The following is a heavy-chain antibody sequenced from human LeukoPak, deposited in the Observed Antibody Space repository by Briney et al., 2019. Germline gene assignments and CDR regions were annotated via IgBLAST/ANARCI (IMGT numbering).Heavy chain of an antibody. D-gene: IGHD6-19*01. CDR1: GGSINDYY. CDR2: INHIGST. CDR3: ARDRVGGWYWLDP. Sequence: PSETMSLTCTVSGGSINDYYWSWIRQSPGKGLEWIGYINHIGSTNYNPSLKSRVTMSVDTSKNQFSLRLRSVTAADTAIYYCARDRVGGWYWLDPWGQGSLVTVSS. J-gene: IGHJ5*02. V-gene: IGHV4-59*01.